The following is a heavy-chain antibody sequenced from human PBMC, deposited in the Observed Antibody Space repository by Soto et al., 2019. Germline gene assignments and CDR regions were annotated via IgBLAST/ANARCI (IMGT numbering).Heavy chain of an antibody. Sequence: SVKVSCKASGGTFSSYAISWVRQAPGQGLEWMGGIIPIFGTANYAQKFQGRVTITRDMSTSTAYMELSSLRSEDTAVYYCAAALAAGGYSSGWYPFDYWGQGTLVTVSS. CDR1: GGTFSSYA. D-gene: IGHD6-19*01. V-gene: IGHV1-69*05. CDR2: IIPIFGTA. J-gene: IGHJ4*02. CDR3: AAALAAGGYSSGWYPFDY.